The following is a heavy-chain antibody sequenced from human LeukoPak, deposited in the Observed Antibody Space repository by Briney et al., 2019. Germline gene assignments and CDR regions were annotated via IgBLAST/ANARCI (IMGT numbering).Heavy chain of an antibody. J-gene: IGHJ4*02. CDR2: IYSGGST. CDR3: ASGQYSSGWYYFDY. Sequence: GGSLRLSCAASGISVSNNYMNWVRQAPGKGPEWVSIIYSGGSTYYADSVKGRFTISRDNSKNTLYLQMNSLRVEDTAVYYCASGQYSSGWYYFDYWGQGTLVTVSS. CDR1: GISVSNNY. V-gene: IGHV3-53*01. D-gene: IGHD6-19*01.